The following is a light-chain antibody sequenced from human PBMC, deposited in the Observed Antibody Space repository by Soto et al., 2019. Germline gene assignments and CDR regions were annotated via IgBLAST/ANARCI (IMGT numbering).Light chain of an antibody. J-gene: IGLJ1*01. V-gene: IGLV2-14*01. CDR1: RSDVGVYNY. Sequence: QSVLTQPASVSGSPGQSITISCTGTRSDVGVYNYVSWYQQHPGKAPKLMIYDVSNRRSGVSNRFSGSKSGNTASLTISGLQAEDEADYYCSSYTSSSTYVFGTGTKLTVL. CDR2: DVS. CDR3: SSYTSSSTYV.